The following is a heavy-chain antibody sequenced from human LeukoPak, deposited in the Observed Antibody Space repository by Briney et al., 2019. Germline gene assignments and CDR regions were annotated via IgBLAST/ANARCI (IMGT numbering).Heavy chain of an antibody. CDR1: GFTFSSYS. J-gene: IGHJ5*02. Sequence: GGSLRLSCAASGFTFSSYSMNWVRQAPGKGLEWVSYISSSSSTIYYADSVKGRFTISRDNAKNSLYLQMNSLRAEDTAVYYCAKEGVKDLSPWGQEPRVTVSS. D-gene: IGHD3-16*01. V-gene: IGHV3-48*01. CDR2: ISSSSSTI. CDR3: AKEGVKDLSP.